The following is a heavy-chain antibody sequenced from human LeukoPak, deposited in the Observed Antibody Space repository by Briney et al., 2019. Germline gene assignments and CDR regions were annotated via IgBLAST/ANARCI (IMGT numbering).Heavy chain of an antibody. CDR2: IIPIFGTA. CDR1: GGTFSSYA. V-gene: IGHV1-69*05. Sequence: SVKVSCKASGGTFSSYAISWVRQAPGQGLEWMGGIIPIFGTANYAQKFQGRVTITTDESTSTAYMELSSLRSADTAVYYCASSPYCSSTSCQFLGYYFDYWGQGTLVTVSS. J-gene: IGHJ4*02. D-gene: IGHD2-2*01. CDR3: ASSPYCSSTSCQFLGYYFDY.